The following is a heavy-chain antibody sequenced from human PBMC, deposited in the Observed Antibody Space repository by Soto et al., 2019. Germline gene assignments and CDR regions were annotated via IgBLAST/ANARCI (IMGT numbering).Heavy chain of an antibody. Sequence: PGGSLRLSCAASGFTFSNAWMSWVRQAPGKGLEWVGRIKSKTDGGTTDYAAPVKGRFTISRDDSMNTLYLQMNSLRADDTAVYYCAKKRGPIVDYYYGMDVWGLGTTVTVSS. CDR1: GFTFSNAW. V-gene: IGHV3-15*01. D-gene: IGHD3-16*01. CDR3: AKKRGPIVDYYYGMDV. J-gene: IGHJ6*02. CDR2: IKSKTDGGTT.